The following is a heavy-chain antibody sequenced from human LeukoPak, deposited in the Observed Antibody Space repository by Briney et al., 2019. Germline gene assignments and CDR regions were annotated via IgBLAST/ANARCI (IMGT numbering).Heavy chain of an antibody. D-gene: IGHD6-13*01. CDR2: IYSGGST. V-gene: IGHV3-53*01. CDR3: ARDPPYSRHYYMDV. Sequence: GGSLRLSCAASGFTVSSNYMSWVRQAPGKGLEGVSVIYSGGSTYYPDSVKGRFTISRDNSKNTLYLQMNSLRAEDTAVYYCARDPPYSRHYYMDVWGKGTTVTVSS. CDR1: GFTVSSNY. J-gene: IGHJ6*03.